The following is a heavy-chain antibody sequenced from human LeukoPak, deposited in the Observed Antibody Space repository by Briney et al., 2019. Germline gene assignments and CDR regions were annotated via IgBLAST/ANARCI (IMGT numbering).Heavy chain of an antibody. D-gene: IGHD1-1*01. CDR2: INPNSAGT. J-gene: IGHJ4*02. CDR1: GYTFTGYY. CDR3: ARGITTGAPY. Sequence: ASVKVSCKASGYTFTGYYMHWVRQAPGQGLEWMRWINPNSAGTNYAHNFQGRVTMTRDTSTNTAYMDLSSLRSDDTAVYYCARGITTGAPYWGQGTLVTVSS. V-gene: IGHV1-2*02.